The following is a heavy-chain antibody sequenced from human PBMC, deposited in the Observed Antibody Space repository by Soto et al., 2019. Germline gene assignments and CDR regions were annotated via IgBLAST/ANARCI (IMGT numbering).Heavy chain of an antibody. Sequence: EVQLVESGGGLVKPGGSLRLSCAASGFTFSSYSMNWVRQAPGKGLEWVSSISSSSSYIYYADSVKGRFTISRDNAKNSLYLPTNSRRAEDTAVYYCARDLYSSSARYFDYWGQGTLVTVSS. CDR1: GFTFSSYS. CDR2: ISSSSSYI. CDR3: ARDLYSSSARYFDY. J-gene: IGHJ4*02. D-gene: IGHD6-6*01. V-gene: IGHV3-21*04.